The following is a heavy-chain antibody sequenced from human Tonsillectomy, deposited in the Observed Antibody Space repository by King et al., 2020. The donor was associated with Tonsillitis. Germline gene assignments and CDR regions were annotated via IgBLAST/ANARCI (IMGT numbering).Heavy chain of an antibody. Sequence: QLVQSGAEVKKPGASVKVTCKASGYTFSDYYIHWVRQAPGQGFEWMGWINPNRGDTNFAQKFQGRVTLTRDTSITTAYMEMDSLTSEDTAVYYCARVKWVSASDYMDFWDQGTLVTVSS. CDR3: ARVKWVSASDYMDF. CDR2: INPNRGDT. V-gene: IGHV1-2*02. D-gene: IGHD1-26*01. J-gene: IGHJ4*02. CDR1: GYTFSDYY.